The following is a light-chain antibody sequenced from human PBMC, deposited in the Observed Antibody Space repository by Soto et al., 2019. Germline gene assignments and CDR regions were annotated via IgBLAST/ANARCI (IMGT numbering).Light chain of an antibody. CDR2: EVS. J-gene: IGLJ1*01. CDR1: SSDVGGYNY. Sequence: QSVLTQPPSTSGSPGQSVTISCTGTSSDVGGYNYVPWYQQHPGKAPKLMIYEVSKRPSGVPDRFSGSKSGNTASLTVSGLQVEDEADYYCSSYAGSKNYVFGTGTKVTVL. CDR3: SSYAGSKNYV. V-gene: IGLV2-8*01.